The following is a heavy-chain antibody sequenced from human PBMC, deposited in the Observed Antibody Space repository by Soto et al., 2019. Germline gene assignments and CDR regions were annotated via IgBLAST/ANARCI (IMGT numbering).Heavy chain of an antibody. CDR2: FDPGDGET. CDR3: ATEIAVAGNFDY. J-gene: IGHJ4*02. D-gene: IGHD6-19*01. CDR1: GYTLTELS. Sequence: ASVKVSCKVSGYTLTELSMHLVRQAPGKGLGWMGGFDPGDGETIYAQKFQGRVTMTEDTSTDTAYMELSSLRSEDTAVYYCATEIAVAGNFDYWGQGTLVTVSS. V-gene: IGHV1-24*01.